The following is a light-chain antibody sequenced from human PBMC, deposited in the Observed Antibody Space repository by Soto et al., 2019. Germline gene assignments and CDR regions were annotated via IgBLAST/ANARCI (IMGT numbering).Light chain of an antibody. V-gene: IGKV3-15*01. J-gene: IGKJ5*01. CDR2: AAS. CDR1: QSVSRK. Sequence: ETVMTQSPATLSVSPGERVTLSCSASQSVSRKVAWYQQKPGRTPTLLIYAASTRAIGVADRFSGSGSGTDFSLTISSLQPEDFATYYCQQYDNWPPITFGQGTRLEIK. CDR3: QQYDNWPPIT.